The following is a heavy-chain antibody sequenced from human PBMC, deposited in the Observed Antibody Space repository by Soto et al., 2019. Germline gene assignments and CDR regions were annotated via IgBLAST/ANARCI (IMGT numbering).Heavy chain of an antibody. J-gene: IGHJ4*02. CDR3: GLVTTGY. CDR2: ISSSSGSI. Sequence: GGSLRLSCAASGFTFSSYSMNWVRQAPGKGLEWVSYISSSSGSIYYADSVKGRFIISRDNAKNSLYLQMNSLRDEDTAVYYCGLVTTGYWGQGTLVTVSS. CDR1: GFTFSSYS. V-gene: IGHV3-48*02. D-gene: IGHD4-17*01.